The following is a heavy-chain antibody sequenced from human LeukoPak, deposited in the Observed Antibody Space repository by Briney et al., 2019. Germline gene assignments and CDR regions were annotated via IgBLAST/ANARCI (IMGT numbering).Heavy chain of an antibody. CDR2: INPSGGST. Sequence: EASVKVSCKASGYTFTSYYMHWVRQAPGQGLEWMGIINPSGGSTSYAQKFQGRVTMTRDTSTSTVYMELRSLRSDDTAVYYCARDPRNICSGDRCYFHASDIWGQGTMVTVSS. CDR3: ARDPRNICSGDRCYFHASDI. V-gene: IGHV1-46*01. D-gene: IGHD2-15*01. CDR1: GYTFTSYY. J-gene: IGHJ3*02.